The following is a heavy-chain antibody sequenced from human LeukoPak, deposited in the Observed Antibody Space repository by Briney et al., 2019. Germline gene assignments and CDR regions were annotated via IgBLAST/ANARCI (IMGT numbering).Heavy chain of an antibody. CDR2: IIPIFGTA. CDR1: GGTFSSYA. V-gene: IGHV1-69*05. D-gene: IGHD1-20*01. Sequence: SVKVSCKASGGTFSSYAITWVRQAPGQGLEWMGRIIPIFGTANYAQKFQGRVTITTDESTSTAYMELSSLRSEDTAVYYCAREFYNWKPLSGDDAFDIWGQGTMVTVSS. J-gene: IGHJ3*02. CDR3: AREFYNWKPLSGDDAFDI.